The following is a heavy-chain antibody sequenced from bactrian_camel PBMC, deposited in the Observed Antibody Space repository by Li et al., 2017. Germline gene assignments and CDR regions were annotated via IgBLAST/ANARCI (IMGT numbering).Heavy chain of an antibody. V-gene: IGHV3S53*01. Sequence: HVQLVESGGGSVQAGGSLRLSCAVSGNRDSSYFLAWFRQAPGKEREGVAVIEPRPYRASVSDSVRGRFAISQDNAKNAVDLQMDSLKSEDTAMYYCAAGRYVGDLFGSREYRYWGQGTQVTVS. J-gene: IGHJ4*01. CDR3: AAGRYVGDLFGSREYRY. D-gene: IGHD5*01. CDR1: GNRDSSYF. CDR2: IEPRPYRA.